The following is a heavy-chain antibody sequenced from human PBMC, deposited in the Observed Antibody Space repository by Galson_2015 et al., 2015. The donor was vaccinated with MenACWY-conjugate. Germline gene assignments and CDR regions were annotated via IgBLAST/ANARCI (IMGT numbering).Heavy chain of an antibody. CDR1: GYSFTTYW. V-gene: IGHV5-51*01. CDR2: ISPGDSNT. J-gene: IGHJ6*02. D-gene: IGHD1-26*01. CDR3: ARHPPGGRGMDV. Sequence: QSGAEVKKPGESLQISCTTTGYSFTTYWIAWVRQMPGTGLEWMGLISPGDSNTRYSPSFQGQVTISVDKSISTAYLQWSSLKASDTAMYYCARHPPGGRGMDVWGQGTTVTVSS.